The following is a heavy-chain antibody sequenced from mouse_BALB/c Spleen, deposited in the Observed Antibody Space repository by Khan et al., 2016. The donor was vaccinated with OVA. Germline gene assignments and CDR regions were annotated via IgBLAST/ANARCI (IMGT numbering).Heavy chain of an antibody. D-gene: IGHD2-3*01. CDR2: IDPENGNT. CDR3: PRSILLYFDY. J-gene: IGHJ2*01. CDR1: GFNIKDYY. Sequence: VQLQQPGTELVRPGASVRLSCTASGFNIKDYYIHWVKQRPDQGLEWIGWIDPENGNTIYDPKFQGKASITADTSSDTAYMQLSSLTSEDTAVYYGPRSILLYFDYWGLGTTLTVSS. V-gene: IGHV14-1*02.